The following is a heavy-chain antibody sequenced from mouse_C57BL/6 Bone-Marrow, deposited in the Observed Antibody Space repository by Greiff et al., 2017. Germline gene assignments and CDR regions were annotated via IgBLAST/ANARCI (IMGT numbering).Heavy chain of an antibody. Sequence: QVQLQQSGPELVKPGASVKISCKASGYAFSSSWMTWVKQRPGKGLEWIGRIYPGDGDTNYNGKFKGKATLTADKSSSTAYMQLSSLTSEDSAVYFCARGRDLDFDYWGQGTTLTVSS. J-gene: IGHJ2*01. CDR3: ARGRDLDFDY. V-gene: IGHV1-82*01. CDR1: GYAFSSSW. CDR2: IYPGDGDT.